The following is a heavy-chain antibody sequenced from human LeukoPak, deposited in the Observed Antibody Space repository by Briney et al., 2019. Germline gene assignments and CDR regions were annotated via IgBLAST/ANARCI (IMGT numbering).Heavy chain of an antibody. CDR1: GFTFSSYT. CDR3: ARDRYYGSGRYNYFDY. D-gene: IGHD3-10*01. J-gene: IGHJ4*02. CDR2: ISYDGNNK. V-gene: IGHV3-30-3*01. Sequence: PGGSLRLSCAASGFTFSSYTMHWVRQAPGKGLEWVAVISYDGNNKDYADSVKGRFTISRDNSKNTLYLQMISLRAEDTAVYYCARDRYYGSGRYNYFDYWGQGTLVTVSS.